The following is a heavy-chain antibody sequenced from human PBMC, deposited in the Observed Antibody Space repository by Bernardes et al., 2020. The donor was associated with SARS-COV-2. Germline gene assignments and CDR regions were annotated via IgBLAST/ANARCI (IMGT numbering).Heavy chain of an antibody. CDR1: GGSIGTYY. D-gene: IGHD1-26*01. CDR3: ARDMGGPFDF. J-gene: IGHJ4*02. CDR2: LYYSGSS. V-gene: IGHV4-59*01. Sequence: SETLSLTCAVSGGSIGTYYWTWIRQPPGKGLEWIGYLYYSGSSNYNPSLKSRVTVSMDTSKNQFSLKLTSVTAADTAMYYCARDMGGPFDFWGQGILVTVSS.